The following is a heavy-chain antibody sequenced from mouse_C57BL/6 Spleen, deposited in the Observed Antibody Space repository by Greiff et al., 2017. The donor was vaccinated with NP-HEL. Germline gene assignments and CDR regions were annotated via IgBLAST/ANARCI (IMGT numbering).Heavy chain of an antibody. V-gene: IGHV1-59*01. CDR3: ARQLRPNYYAMDY. CDR1: GYTFTSYW. J-gene: IGHJ4*01. CDR2: IDPSDSYT. D-gene: IGHD3-2*02. Sequence: VQLQQPGAELVRPGTSVKLSCKASGYTFTSYWMHWVKQRPGQGLEWIGVIDPSDSYTNYNQKFKGKATLTVDTSSSTAYMQLSSLTSEDSAVYYCARQLRPNYYAMDYWGQGTSVTVSS.